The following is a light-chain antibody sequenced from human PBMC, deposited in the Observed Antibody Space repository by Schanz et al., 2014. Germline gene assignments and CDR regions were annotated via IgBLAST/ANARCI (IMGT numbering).Light chain of an antibody. CDR1: QSISTW. J-gene: IGKJ1*01. V-gene: IGKV1-5*03. CDR2: KAS. Sequence: DIQMTQSPSTLSASVGDRVTITCRASQSISTWLAWYQQKPGKAPNLLIYKASSLESGVPSRFSGSGAGTEFTLTISSLQPDDFATDYCQQYESSSWTFGQGTKVEIK. CDR3: QQYESSSWT.